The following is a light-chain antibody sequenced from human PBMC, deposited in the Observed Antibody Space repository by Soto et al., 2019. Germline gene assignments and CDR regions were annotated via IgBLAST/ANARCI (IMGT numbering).Light chain of an antibody. J-gene: IGLJ2*01. CDR1: SSDVGGYNY. CDR3: SSYTSSIL. CDR2: DVS. V-gene: IGLV2-14*01. Sequence: QSALTQPASVSGSPGQSITISCTGTSSDVGGYNYVSWYQQHPGKAPKLMIYDVSNRPSGVSNRFSGSKSGNTASLTISGLQAEDEADYCCSSYTSSILFGGGTQLTVL.